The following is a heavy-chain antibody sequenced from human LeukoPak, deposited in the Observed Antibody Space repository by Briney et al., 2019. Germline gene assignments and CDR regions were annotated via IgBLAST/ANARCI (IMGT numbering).Heavy chain of an antibody. CDR1: GFTFDDYT. V-gene: IGHV3-43*01. CDR3: AKDKKAGYSGYDY. CDR2: ISWDGGST. D-gene: IGHD5-12*01. J-gene: IGHJ4*02. Sequence: GGPLRLSCAASGFTFDDYTMHWVRQAPGKGLEWVSLISWDGGSTYYADSVKGRFTISRDNSKNSLYLQMNSLRTEGTALYYCAKDKKAGYSGYDYWGQGTLVTVSS.